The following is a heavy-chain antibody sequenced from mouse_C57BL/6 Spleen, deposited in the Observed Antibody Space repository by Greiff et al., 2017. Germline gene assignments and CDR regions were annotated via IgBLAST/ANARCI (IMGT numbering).Heavy chain of an antibody. Sequence: VQLQESGAELVRPGTSVKVSCKASGYAFTNYLIEWVKQRPGQGLEWIGVINPGSGGTTYNEKFKGKATLTVDKSSSTAYMQLSSLTSEDSAVYFCSRRHDYDYYFDYWGQGTTLTVSS. V-gene: IGHV1-54*01. CDR3: SRRHDYDYYFDY. J-gene: IGHJ2*01. D-gene: IGHD2-4*01. CDR1: GYAFTNYL. CDR2: INPGSGGT.